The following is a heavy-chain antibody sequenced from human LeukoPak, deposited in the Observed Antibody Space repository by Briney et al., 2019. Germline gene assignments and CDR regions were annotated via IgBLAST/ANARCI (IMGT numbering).Heavy chain of an antibody. J-gene: IGHJ4*02. CDR3: ARGGKPLLAFDY. Sequence: SETLSLTCAVSGGSISSGGYSWSWIRQPPGKGLEWIGYIYHSGSTYYNPSLKSRVTISVDRSKNQFSLKLSSVTAADTAVYYCARGGKPLLAFDYWGQGTLVTVSS. D-gene: IGHD3-16*01. CDR2: IYHSGST. CDR1: GGSISSGGYS. V-gene: IGHV4-30-2*01.